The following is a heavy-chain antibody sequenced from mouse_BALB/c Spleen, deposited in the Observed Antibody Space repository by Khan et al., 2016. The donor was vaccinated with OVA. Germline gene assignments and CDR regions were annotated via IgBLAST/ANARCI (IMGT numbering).Heavy chain of an antibody. CDR3: TRLGTTGWFAY. CDR2: IDPFNGST. Sequence: EVQLQQSGPELMKHGASVKISCKASGYSFTDYYIHWVKQSHGQSLEWIGYIDPFNGSTNFNQKFKGTATLTVDKSSSTAYMHLNSLTSEDSAVYYCTRLGTTGWFAYWGQGTLVTVSA. D-gene: IGHD2-13*01. J-gene: IGHJ3*01. CDR1: GYSFTDYY. V-gene: IGHV1S135*01.